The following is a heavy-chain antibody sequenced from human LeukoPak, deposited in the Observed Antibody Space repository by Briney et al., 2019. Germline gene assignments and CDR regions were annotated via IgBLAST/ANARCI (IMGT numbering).Heavy chain of an antibody. V-gene: IGHV3-33*06. J-gene: IGHJ4*02. CDR1: GFTFSSYG. CDR3: AKPSRFWSGYSYPTVDFDY. Sequence: PGRSLRLPCAASGFTFSSYGMHWVRQAPGKGLEWVAVKWYDGSNKYYADSVKGRFTISRDNSKNTLYLQMNSLRAEDTAVYYCAKPSRFWSGYSYPTVDFDYWGQGTLVTVSS. CDR2: KWYDGSNK. D-gene: IGHD3-3*01.